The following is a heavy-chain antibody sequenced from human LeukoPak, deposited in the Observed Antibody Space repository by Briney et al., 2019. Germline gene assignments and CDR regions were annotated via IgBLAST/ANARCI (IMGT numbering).Heavy chain of an antibody. D-gene: IGHD2-15*01. CDR2: ISSTGGTI. J-gene: IGHJ3*02. CDR3: ARGYSRAAFDI. V-gene: IGHV3-48*01. CDR1: GFTFSNYL. Sequence: GGSLRLSCVGSGFTFSNYLMNWVRQAPGRGLEWVSFISSTGGTIYYADAVKGRFTVSRDNAKNSLLLQMNSLRAEDTALYYCARGYSRAAFDIWGQGTMVTVSS.